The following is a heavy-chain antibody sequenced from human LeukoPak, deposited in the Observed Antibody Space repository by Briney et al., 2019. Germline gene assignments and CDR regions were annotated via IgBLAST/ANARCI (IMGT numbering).Heavy chain of an antibody. J-gene: IGHJ6*02. CDR1: GYTFSSYD. V-gene: IGHV1-8*01. CDR3: ARGPVRTHGMDV. Sequence: GASVTVSFKASGYTFSSYDINWVRQATGQGLEWMGWKNPNSGRTGFAQKFQGRLTMTTDTSISTAYMELSSLTSEDTAVYYCARGPVRTHGMDVWGQGTTVTVSS. CDR2: KNPNSGRT.